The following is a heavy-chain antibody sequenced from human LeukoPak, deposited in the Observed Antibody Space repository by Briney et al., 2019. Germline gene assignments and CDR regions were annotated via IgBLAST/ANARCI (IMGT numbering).Heavy chain of an antibody. J-gene: IGHJ4*02. CDR1: GFTFNSYG. CDR3: NSYLYFGSNIFDY. Sequence: GGSLRLSCAASGFTFNSYGMHWVRQAPGKGLEWVAVISYDGSNKYYADSVKGRFTISRDNSKNTLYLQMNSLRTEDSAIYYCNSYLYFGSNIFDYWGQGTLVTV. CDR2: ISYDGSNK. V-gene: IGHV3-30*03. D-gene: IGHD3-10*01.